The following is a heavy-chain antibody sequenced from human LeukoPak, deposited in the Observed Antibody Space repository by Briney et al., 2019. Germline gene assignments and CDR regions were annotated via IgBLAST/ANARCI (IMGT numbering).Heavy chain of an antibody. Sequence: GRSLRLSCAVSGFTFSSYGMHWVRQAPGKGLEWVAVISYDGSSKDYADSVKGRFTISRDNSKKTLYLQMNSLRPEDTALYYCVKERWPNCGGDCYSDYWGQGTLVTVSS. D-gene: IGHD2-21*02. V-gene: IGHV3-30*18. CDR3: VKERWPNCGGDCYSDY. J-gene: IGHJ4*02. CDR2: ISYDGSSK. CDR1: GFTFSSYG.